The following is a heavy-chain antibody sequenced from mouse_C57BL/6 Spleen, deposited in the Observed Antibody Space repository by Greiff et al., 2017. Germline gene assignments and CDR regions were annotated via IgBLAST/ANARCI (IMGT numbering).Heavy chain of an antibody. CDR3: TRRAYGICFDY. Sequence: EVQLVESGTVLARPGASVKMSCKTSGYTFTSYWMHWVKQRPGQGLEWIGAIYPGTSDNSYNQKLTGKAKLTAVTSASTAFMELSSLTHDDSAVYYCTRRAYGICFDYWGQGTTLTVSS. V-gene: IGHV1-5*01. J-gene: IGHJ2*01. CDR2: IYPGTSDN. CDR1: GYTFTSYW. D-gene: IGHD1-1*01.